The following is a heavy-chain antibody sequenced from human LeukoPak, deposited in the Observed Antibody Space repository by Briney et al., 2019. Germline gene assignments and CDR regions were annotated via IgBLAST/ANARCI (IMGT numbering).Heavy chain of an antibody. V-gene: IGHV3-23*01. Sequence: GGSLRLSCAASGFTFSSYAMSWVRQAPGKGLEWVSAISGSGGSTYYADSVKGRFTISRDNSKNTLYLQMNSLRAEATAVYYCAKVGHSSGWYSESYFDYWGQGTLVTVSS. CDR1: GFTFSSYA. CDR3: AKVGHSSGWYSESYFDY. D-gene: IGHD6-19*01. CDR2: ISGSGGST. J-gene: IGHJ4*02.